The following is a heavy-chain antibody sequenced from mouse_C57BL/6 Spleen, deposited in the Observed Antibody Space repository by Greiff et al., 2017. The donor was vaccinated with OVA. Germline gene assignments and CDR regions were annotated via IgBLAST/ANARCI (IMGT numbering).Heavy chain of an antibody. CDR1: GYTFTSYW. CDR3: ARKEDYYGSSAMDY. V-gene: IGHV1-69*01. D-gene: IGHD1-1*01. Sequence: VQLQQPGAELVMPGASVKLSCKASGYTFTSYWMHWVKQRPGQGLEWIGEIDPSDSYTNYNQKFKGKSTLTVDKSSSTAYMQLSSLTSEDSAVYYCARKEDYYGSSAMDYWGQGTSVTVSS. J-gene: IGHJ4*01. CDR2: IDPSDSYT.